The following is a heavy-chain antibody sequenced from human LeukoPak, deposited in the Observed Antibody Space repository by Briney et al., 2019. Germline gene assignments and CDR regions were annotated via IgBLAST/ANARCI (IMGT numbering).Heavy chain of an antibody. Sequence: TGGSLRLSCAASGFTFSSYAMHWVRQAPGKGLEWVAVISYDGSNKYYADSVKGRFTISRDNSKNTLYLQMNSLRAEDTAVYYCARSWVVTYYFDYWGQGILVTVSS. CDR1: GFTFSSYA. CDR3: ARSWVVTYYFDY. V-gene: IGHV3-30-3*01. D-gene: IGHD4-23*01. CDR2: ISYDGSNK. J-gene: IGHJ4*02.